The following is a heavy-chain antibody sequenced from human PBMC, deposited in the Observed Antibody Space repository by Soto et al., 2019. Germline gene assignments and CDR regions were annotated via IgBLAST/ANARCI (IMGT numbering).Heavy chain of an antibody. V-gene: IGHV3-20*04. CDR2: INWNGGST. J-gene: IGHJ4*02. Sequence: GGSLRLSCAASGFTFDEYGMSWVRQAPGKGLEWVSGINWNGGSTGYADSVKGRFTVSRDNSKKTLFLQMTDLRAEDTALYYCAKDLKKTLIVVHTPFDLRGRGTQVTVSS. CDR1: GFTFDEYG. D-gene: IGHD3-16*02. CDR3: AKDLKKTLIVVHTPFDL.